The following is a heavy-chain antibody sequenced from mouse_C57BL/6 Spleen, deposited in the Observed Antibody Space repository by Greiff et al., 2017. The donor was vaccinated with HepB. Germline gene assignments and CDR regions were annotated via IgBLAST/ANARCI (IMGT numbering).Heavy chain of an antibody. Sequence: VQLQQSDAELVKPGASVKISCKVSGYTFTDHTIHWMKQRPEQGLEWIGYIYPRDGSTKYNEKFKGKATLTADKSSSTAYMQLNSLTSEDSAVYICARTDDGYTGYFDYWGQGTTLTVSS. CDR3: ARTDDGYTGYFDY. J-gene: IGHJ2*01. V-gene: IGHV1-78*01. CDR2: IYPRDGST. CDR1: GYTFTDHT. D-gene: IGHD2-3*01.